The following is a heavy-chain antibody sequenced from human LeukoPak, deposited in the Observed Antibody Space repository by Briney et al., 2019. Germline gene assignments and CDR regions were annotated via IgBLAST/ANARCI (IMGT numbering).Heavy chain of an antibody. D-gene: IGHD2-21*01. V-gene: IGHV3-21*01. Sequence: GGSLRLSCAASGFTFSSYSMTWVRQAPGKGLEWVSSISSSSSYIYYADSVKGRFTISRDNAKNSLYLQMNSLRAEDTAVYYCARVGLWWKGNYFDYWGQGTLVTVSS. CDR1: GFTFSSYS. J-gene: IGHJ4*02. CDR3: ARVGLWWKGNYFDY. CDR2: ISSSSSYI.